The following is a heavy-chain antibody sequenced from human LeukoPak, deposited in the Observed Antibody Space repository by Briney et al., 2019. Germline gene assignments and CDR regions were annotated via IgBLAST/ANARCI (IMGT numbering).Heavy chain of an antibody. D-gene: IGHD1-26*01. CDR2: IYSGGST. CDR3: ARRSGSYVFGFEDY. CDR1: GFTVSSNY. J-gene: IGHJ4*02. V-gene: IGHV3-53*01. Sequence: PGGSLRLSCAASGFTVSSNYMSWVRQAPGKGLEWVSVIYSGGSTYYADSVKGRFTISRDNSKNTLYLQMNSLRAEDTAVYYCARRSGSYVFGFEDYWGQGTLVTVSS.